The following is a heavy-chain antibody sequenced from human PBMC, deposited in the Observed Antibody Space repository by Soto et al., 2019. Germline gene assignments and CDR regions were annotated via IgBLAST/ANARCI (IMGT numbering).Heavy chain of an antibody. D-gene: IGHD3-10*02. J-gene: IGHJ1*01. Sequence: PGGSLRLSCAAFGFTVNNLFMTWVRQAPGKGLEWVSTFSSDGSRYYADSVKGRFTISKDYSKNTLYLEMNSLRAGDTAVYYCARDIFGGPYQFSHGGQGSLVTVSS. CDR3: ARDIFGGPYQFSH. V-gene: IGHV3-66*01. CDR2: FSSDGSR. CDR1: GFTVNNLF.